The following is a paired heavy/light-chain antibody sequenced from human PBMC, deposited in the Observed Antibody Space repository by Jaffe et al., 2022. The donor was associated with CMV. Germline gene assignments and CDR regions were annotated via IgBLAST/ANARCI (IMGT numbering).Heavy chain of an antibody. CDR1: GFTFSSNS. CDR2: ISSSSNYI. Sequence: EVQLVESGGGLVKPGESLRLSCAASGFTFSSNSMKWVRQAPGKGLEWVSSISSSSNYIYYTDSVKGRFTISRDNAKNSLYLQMNSLRAEDTAVYYCARGALYCSSTKCNIEEGYYYHYMDVWGKGTTVTVSS. CDR3: ARGALYCSSTKCNIEEGYYYHYMDV. J-gene: IGHJ6*03. V-gene: IGHV3-21*01. D-gene: IGHD2-2*01.
Light chain of an antibody. J-gene: IGKJ2*01. V-gene: IGKV1-5*03. CDR1: QSIRRS. Sequence: DIQMTQSPSTLSASVGDRVTITCRASQSIRRSLAWYQQKPGKAPKLLIYTASSLESGVPSRFSGSGSGTEFNLTISSLHPDDFATYYCQQYNSHSPDTFGRGTKLEI. CDR2: TAS. CDR3: QQYNSHSPDT.